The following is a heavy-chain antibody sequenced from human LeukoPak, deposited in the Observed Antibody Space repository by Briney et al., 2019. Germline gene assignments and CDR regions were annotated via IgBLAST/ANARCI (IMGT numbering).Heavy chain of an antibody. CDR1: GFTFTDHW. CDR3: ARGGTGVSRDY. D-gene: IGHD3/OR15-3a*01. J-gene: IGHJ4*02. V-gene: IGHV3-7*01. Sequence: GGSLRLSCAASGFTFTDHWMSWVRQAPGKGLEGVANINEDGNEKYYVDSVKGRFTISRDNAKKSLYLQMNSLRAEDTAVYYCARGGTGVSRDYWGQGTLVTVAS. CDR2: INEDGNEK.